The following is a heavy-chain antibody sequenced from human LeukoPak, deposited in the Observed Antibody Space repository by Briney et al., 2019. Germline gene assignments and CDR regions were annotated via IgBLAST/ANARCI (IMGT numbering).Heavy chain of an antibody. D-gene: IGHD6-19*01. J-gene: IGHJ4*02. CDR2: ISYDGSNK. V-gene: IGHV3-30-3*01. CDR1: GFTFSSYA. CDR3: ARLFYSEFEDGHLGVAGNSRDYYFDY. Sequence: GRSLRLSCATSGFTFSSYAMHWVRQAPGKGLEWVAVISYDGSNKYYADSVKGRFTISRDNSKNTLYLQMNSLRAEDTAVYYCARLFYSEFEDGHLGVAGNSRDYYFDYWGQGTLVTVSS.